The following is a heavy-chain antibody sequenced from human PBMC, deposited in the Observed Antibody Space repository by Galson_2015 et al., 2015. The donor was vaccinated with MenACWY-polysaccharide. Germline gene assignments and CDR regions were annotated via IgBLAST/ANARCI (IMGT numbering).Heavy chain of an antibody. J-gene: IGHJ4*02. CDR3: ARDRPDVVSTIFDY. Sequence: SLRLSCAASGFSFSQYGMHWIRQAPGKGLEWVALIWWDGTNKYYSDSVEGRFTISRDNSRNTLYLQMNSLRAEDTAVYYCARDRPDVVSTIFDYWGQGALVTVSS. V-gene: IGHV3-33*01. CDR1: GFSFSQYG. D-gene: IGHD5/OR15-5a*01. CDR2: IWWDGTNK.